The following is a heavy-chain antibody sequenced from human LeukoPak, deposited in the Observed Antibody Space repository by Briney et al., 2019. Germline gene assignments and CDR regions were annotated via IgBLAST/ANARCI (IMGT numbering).Heavy chain of an antibody. Sequence: KPSETLSLTCAVCGGSFSGYYWSWIRQPPGKGLEWIGEINHSGSTNYNPSLKSRVTISVDTSKNQFSLKLSSVTAADTAVYYCARSKAATALYGAFDIWGQGTMVTVSS. CDR1: GGSFSGYY. J-gene: IGHJ3*02. D-gene: IGHD2-2*02. CDR2: INHSGST. CDR3: ARSKAATALYGAFDI. V-gene: IGHV4-34*01.